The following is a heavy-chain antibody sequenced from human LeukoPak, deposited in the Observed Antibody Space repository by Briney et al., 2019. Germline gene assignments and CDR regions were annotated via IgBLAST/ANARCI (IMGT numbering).Heavy chain of an antibody. CDR2: INHSGST. D-gene: IGHD3-22*01. Sequence: PSETLSLTCAVYGGSFSGYYWSWIRQPPGKGLEWIGEINHSGSTNYNPSLKSRVTISVDTSKNQFSLKLSSVTAADTAVYYYARWYDSSGYTNFDYWGQGTLVTVSS. V-gene: IGHV4-34*01. CDR1: GGSFSGYY. CDR3: ARWYDSSGYTNFDY. J-gene: IGHJ4*02.